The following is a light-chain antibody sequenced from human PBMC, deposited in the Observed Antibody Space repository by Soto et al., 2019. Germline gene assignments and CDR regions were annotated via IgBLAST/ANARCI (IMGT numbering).Light chain of an antibody. V-gene: IGLV2-8*01. J-gene: IGLJ1*01. CDR2: EVS. CDR3: SSYAGSNNLV. CDR1: SSDVGGYNY. Sequence: QSALAQPPFASGSPGQSATISCTGTSSDVGGYNYVSWYQQHPGKAPKLMIYEVSKRPSGVPDRFSGSKSGNTASLTVSGLQAEDEADYYCSSYAGSNNLVFGGGTKVTVL.